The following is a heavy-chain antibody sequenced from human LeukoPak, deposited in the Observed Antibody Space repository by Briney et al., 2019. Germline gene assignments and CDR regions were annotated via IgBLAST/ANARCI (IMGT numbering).Heavy chain of an antibody. J-gene: IGHJ4*02. CDR3: ARHMYSGAWYYFDY. V-gene: IGHV4-39*01. CDR1: GGTISSSTYF. D-gene: IGHD6-19*01. Sequence: PSETLSLTCTVSGGTISSSTYFWGWIRQLPGKGLDWIGSIYYSGSSYYNPSLKSRVTISVDTSKSQFSLKLSSVTAADTAVYYCARHMYSGAWYYFDYWGQGALVTVSS. CDR2: IYYSGSS.